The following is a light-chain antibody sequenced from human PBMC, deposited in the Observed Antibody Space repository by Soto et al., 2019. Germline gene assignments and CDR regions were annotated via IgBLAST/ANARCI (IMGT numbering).Light chain of an antibody. Sequence: DIQMTQSPSTLSASVGDRVTITCRASHNIGSWLAWYQQKPGKAPNLLIYYASTLESGVPSRFSCSGSGTEFTLTISSLQPDDFATYYCQPYNTYWTFGLGTKVDIK. CDR3: QPYNTYWT. CDR2: YAS. J-gene: IGKJ1*01. V-gene: IGKV1-5*01. CDR1: HNIGSW.